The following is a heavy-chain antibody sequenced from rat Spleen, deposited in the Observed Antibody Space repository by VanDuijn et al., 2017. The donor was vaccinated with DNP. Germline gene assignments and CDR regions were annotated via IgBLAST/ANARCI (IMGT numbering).Heavy chain of an antibody. J-gene: IGHJ2*01. CDR2: INYDGSNT. D-gene: IGHD1-4*01. V-gene: IGHV5-7*01. CDR1: GFTFSDHN. CDR3: ASRPPPTRGPFDY. Sequence: EVQLVESGGGLVQPGRSLKLSCAASGFTFSDHNMAWVRQAPKKGLAWVATINYDGSNTYYRDSVKGRFTISRDNAKSTLYLQMDSLRSEDTATYYCASRPPPTRGPFDYWGQGVTVTVSS.